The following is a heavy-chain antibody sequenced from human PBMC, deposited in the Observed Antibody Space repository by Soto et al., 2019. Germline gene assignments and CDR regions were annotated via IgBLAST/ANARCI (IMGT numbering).Heavy chain of an antibody. J-gene: IGHJ5*02. Sequence: QLQLQESGPGLVKPSETLSLTCTVSGGSISSSSYYWGWIRQPPGKGLEWIGSIYYSGSTYYNPSLKSRVTISVDTSKNQFSLTLSSVTAADTAVYYCATSYYYGSGSPNWFDPWGQGTLVTVSS. D-gene: IGHD3-10*01. CDR3: ATSYYYGSGSPNWFDP. CDR1: GGSISSSSYY. V-gene: IGHV4-39*01. CDR2: IYYSGST.